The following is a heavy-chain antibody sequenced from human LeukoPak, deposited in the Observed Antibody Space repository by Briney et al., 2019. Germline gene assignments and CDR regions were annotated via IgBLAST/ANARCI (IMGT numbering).Heavy chain of an antibody. Sequence: GASVKVSCKASGYTFTGYYMHWVRQAPGQGLEWMGWINPNSGGTNYAQKFQGRVTMTRDTSISTAYMELSRLRSDDTAVYYCATNPMVGATTFAFDIWGQGTMVTVSS. CDR1: GYTFTGYY. CDR2: INPNSGGT. CDR3: ATNPMVGATTFAFDI. J-gene: IGHJ3*02. V-gene: IGHV1-2*02. D-gene: IGHD1-26*01.